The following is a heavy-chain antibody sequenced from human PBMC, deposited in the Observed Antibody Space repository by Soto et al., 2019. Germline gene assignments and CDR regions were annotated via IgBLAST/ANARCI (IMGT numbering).Heavy chain of an antibody. J-gene: IGHJ4*02. Sequence: GGSLRLSCAASGFAFSTYGLHWVRQAPGKELEWVAIITSDVNYKYYADSVKGRFTISRDNSKNTLFLQMNSLRAEDTAVYYCAKGGSFDIWGQGTLVTSPQ. CDR2: ITSDVNYK. CDR3: AKGGSFDI. D-gene: IGHD3-16*01. CDR1: GFAFSTYG. V-gene: IGHV3-30*18.